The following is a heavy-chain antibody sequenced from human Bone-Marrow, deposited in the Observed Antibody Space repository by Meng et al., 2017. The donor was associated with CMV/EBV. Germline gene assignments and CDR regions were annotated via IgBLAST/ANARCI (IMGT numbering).Heavy chain of an antibody. Sequence: GESLKISCAASGFTFSSYSMNWVRQAPGKGLEWVSSISSSSSYIYYADSVKGRFTISRDNAKNTLYLQMNSLRAEDTAVYYCARDSPEVGAIGYWGQGTLVAVSS. D-gene: IGHD1-26*01. CDR1: GFTFSSYS. CDR3: ARDSPEVGAIGY. J-gene: IGHJ4*02. V-gene: IGHV3-21*01. CDR2: ISSSSSYI.